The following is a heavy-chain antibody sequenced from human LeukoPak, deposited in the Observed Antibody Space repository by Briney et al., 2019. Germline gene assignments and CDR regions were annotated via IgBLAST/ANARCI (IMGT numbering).Heavy chain of an antibody. V-gene: IGHV3-20*04. D-gene: IGHD3-22*01. J-gene: IGHJ4*02. CDR3: AIYYYDSSGYYPAGY. CDR2: INWNGGST. Sequence: PGGSLRLSCAASGFTFDDYGMSWVRQAPGKGLEWVSGINWNGGSTGYADSVKGRFTISRDNAKNSLYLQMNSLRAENTALYYCAIYYYDSSGYYPAGYWGQGTLVTVSS. CDR1: GFTFDDYG.